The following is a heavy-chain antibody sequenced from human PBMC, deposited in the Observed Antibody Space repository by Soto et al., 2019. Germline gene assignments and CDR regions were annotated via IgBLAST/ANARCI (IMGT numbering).Heavy chain of an antibody. D-gene: IGHD6-13*01. CDR1: GYTFTGYY. CDR2: INPNSGGT. V-gene: IGHV1-2*02. J-gene: IGHJ4*02. CDR3: ARDLGIQEAVDY. Sequence: GASVKVSCKASGYTFTGYYMHWVRQAPGQGLEWMGWINPNSGGTNYAQKFQGRVTMTRDTSISTAYMELSKLRSDDRAVYYCARDLGIQEAVDYWGQGTLVTVSS.